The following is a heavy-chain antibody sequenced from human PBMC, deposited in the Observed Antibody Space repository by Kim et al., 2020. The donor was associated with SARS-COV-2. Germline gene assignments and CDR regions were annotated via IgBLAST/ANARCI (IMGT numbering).Heavy chain of an antibody. CDR3: AREAAKVGFGVTFDI. Sequence: GGSLRLSCAASGFTFSSYWMSWVRQAPGKGLEWVANIKQDGSEKYYVDSVKGRFTISRDNAKNSLYLQMNSLRAEDTAVYYCAREAAKVGFGVTFDIWGPGTMVTVSS. D-gene: IGHD3-10*01. J-gene: IGHJ3*02. CDR2: IKQDGSEK. CDR1: GFTFSSYW. V-gene: IGHV3-7*03.